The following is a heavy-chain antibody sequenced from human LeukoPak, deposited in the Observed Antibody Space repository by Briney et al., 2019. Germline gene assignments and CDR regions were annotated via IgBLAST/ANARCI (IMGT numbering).Heavy chain of an antibody. J-gene: IGHJ3*02. V-gene: IGHV3-30*04. CDR1: GITFSSYA. D-gene: IGHD3-3*01. CDR3: ARDILEWFYRGYGFDI. CDR2: ISYDGSNK. Sequence: GGSLRLSCAASGITFSSYAMHWVRQAPGKGLEWVAVISYDGSNKYYADSVKGRFTISRDNSKNTLYLQMNSLRAEDTAVYYCARDILEWFYRGYGFDIWGQGTLVTVSS.